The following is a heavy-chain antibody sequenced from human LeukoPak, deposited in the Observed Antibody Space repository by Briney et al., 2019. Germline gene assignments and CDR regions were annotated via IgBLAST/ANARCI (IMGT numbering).Heavy chain of an antibody. D-gene: IGHD6-13*01. Sequence: GKSLRLSCTISEFIFSSYGIHWVRQAPGKGLEWVALISHDGSNKHYGDSVKGRFTISRDNSKNTVYLQMSSLSPEDTAVYHCAKGSSKWEGDWYFDPWGRGTLVTVSS. V-gene: IGHV3-30*18. CDR3: AKGSSKWEGDWYFDP. CDR1: EFIFSSYG. CDR2: ISHDGSNK. J-gene: IGHJ2*01.